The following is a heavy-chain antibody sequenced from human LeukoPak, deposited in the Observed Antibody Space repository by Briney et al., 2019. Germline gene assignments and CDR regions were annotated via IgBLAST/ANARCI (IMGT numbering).Heavy chain of an antibody. D-gene: IGHD4-17*01. Sequence: GGSLRLSCAASGFTFDDYGMSWVRQAPGKGLEWVSGINWNGGSTGYADSVKGRFTISRDNAKNSLYLQMNSLRAEDTALYCCARGVYNGDYAEVVDYWGQGTLVTVSS. J-gene: IGHJ4*02. CDR3: ARGVYNGDYAEVVDY. CDR2: INWNGGST. V-gene: IGHV3-20*04. CDR1: GFTFDDYG.